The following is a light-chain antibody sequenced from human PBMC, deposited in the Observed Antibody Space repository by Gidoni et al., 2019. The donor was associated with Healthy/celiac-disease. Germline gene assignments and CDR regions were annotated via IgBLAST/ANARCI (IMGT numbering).Light chain of an antibody. CDR2: DAS. Sequence: EIVLTQSPATLSLSPGERATLSYRASQSVSSYLAWYQQKPGQAPRLLIYDASNRATGIPARFSGSGSGTDFTLTISSLEPEDFAVYYCQQRSNWHTFXXXTKLEIK. V-gene: IGKV3-11*01. CDR1: QSVSSY. CDR3: QQRSNWHT. J-gene: IGKJ2*01.